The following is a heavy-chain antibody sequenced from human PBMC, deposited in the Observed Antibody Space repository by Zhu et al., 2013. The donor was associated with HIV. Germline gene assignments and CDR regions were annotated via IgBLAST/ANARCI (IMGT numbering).Heavy chain of an antibody. CDR3: ARGYGSGWPFDY. D-gene: IGHD6-19*01. J-gene: IGHJ4*02. CDR1: GFTFSSYG. V-gene: IGHV3-66*01. CDR2: IYSGGST. Sequence: EVQLVESGGGLVQPGGSLRLSCAASGFTFSSYGMHWVRQAPGRGLEWVSVIYSGGSTYYADFVKGRFTISRDNSKNTLYLQMNNLRAEDTAVYYCARGYGSGWPFDYWGQGTLVTVSS.